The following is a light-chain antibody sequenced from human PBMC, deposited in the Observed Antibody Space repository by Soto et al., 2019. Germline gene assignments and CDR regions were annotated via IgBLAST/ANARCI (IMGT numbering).Light chain of an antibody. J-gene: IGLJ1*01. CDR1: SSDVGGYNY. CDR3: CSYGGSNNV. Sequence: QSVLTQPPSASGSPGQSVTIACTGTSSDVGGYNYVSWYQHHPVKVPKLVIYAVSKRPSRVPARSSGSKSGNTASLDVSGLQAEDEADYYFCSYGGSNNVFGNGTKLTVL. V-gene: IGLV2-8*01. CDR2: AVS.